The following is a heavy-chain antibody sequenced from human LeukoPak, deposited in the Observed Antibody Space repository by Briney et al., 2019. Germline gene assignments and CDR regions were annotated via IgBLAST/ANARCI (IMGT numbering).Heavy chain of an antibody. V-gene: IGHV3-49*03. CDR2: IKSKAYGGTT. CDR3: ARGPILGATTLFPFHD. D-gene: IGHD1-26*01. J-gene: IGHJ4*02. Sequence: PGGSLRLSCTVSGFTFGDYAMSWFCQPPGKGLEWVGFIKSKAYGGTTEYAAPVRGRFTISRDDSKSIAYPQMNSLKPEDTAVYYCARGPILGATTLFPFHDGGQGTLVTVSS. CDR1: GFTFGDYA.